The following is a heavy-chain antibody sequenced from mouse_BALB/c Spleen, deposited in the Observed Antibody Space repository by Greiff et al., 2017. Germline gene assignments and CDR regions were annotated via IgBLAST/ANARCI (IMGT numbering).Heavy chain of an antibody. J-gene: IGHJ2*01. CDR1: GFTFSSYA. D-gene: IGHD1-2*01. CDR2: ISSGGST. Sequence: DVQLVESGGGLVKPGGSLKLSCAASGFTFSSYAMSWVRQTPEKRLEWVASISSGGSTYYPDSVKGRFTISRDNARNILYLQMSSLRSEDTAMYYCARVRPFDYWGQGTTLTVSS. CDR3: ARVRPFDY. V-gene: IGHV5-6-5*01.